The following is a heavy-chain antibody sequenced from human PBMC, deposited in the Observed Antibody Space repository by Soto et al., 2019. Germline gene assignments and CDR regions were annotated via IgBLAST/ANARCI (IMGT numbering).Heavy chain of an antibody. D-gene: IGHD3-3*01. V-gene: IGHV1-8*01. J-gene: IGHJ6*02. CDR2: MNPNSGNT. Sequence: ASVKVSCKASGYTFTSYDINWVRQATGQGLEWMGWMNPNSGNTGYAQKFQGRVTMTRNTSISTAYMELSSLRSEDTAVYYCAREGTIFGVGSYYYGMDVWGQGTTVTVS. CDR3: AREGTIFGVGSYYYGMDV. CDR1: GYTFTSYD.